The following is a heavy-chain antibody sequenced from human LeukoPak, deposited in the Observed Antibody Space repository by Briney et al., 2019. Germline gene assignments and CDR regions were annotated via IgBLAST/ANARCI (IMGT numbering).Heavy chain of an antibody. J-gene: IGHJ4*02. CDR1: GFTFSSYG. D-gene: IGHD5-12*01. CDR2: IWYDGSNK. V-gene: IGHV3-33*01. Sequence: GRSLRLSCAASGFTFSSYGMHWVRQAPGKGLEWVAVIWYDGSNKYYADSVKGRFTISRDNSKNTLYPQMNSLRAEDTAVYCCARAADIVATIGYFGYWGQGTLVTVSS. CDR3: ARAADIVATIGYFGY.